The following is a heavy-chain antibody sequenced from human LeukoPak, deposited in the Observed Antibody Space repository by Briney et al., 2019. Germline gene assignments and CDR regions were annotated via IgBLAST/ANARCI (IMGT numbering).Heavy chain of an antibody. V-gene: IGHV4-34*01. J-gene: IGHJ4*02. CDR1: GGSFSGYY. Sequence: NPSETLSLTCAVYGGSFSGYYWSWIRQPPGKGLEWIGEINHSGGTNYNPSLKSRVTISVDTSKNQFSLKLSSVTAADTAVYYCARFERLSSGYYFDYWGQGTLVTVSS. CDR2: INHSGGT. CDR3: ARFERLSSGYYFDY. D-gene: IGHD3-22*01.